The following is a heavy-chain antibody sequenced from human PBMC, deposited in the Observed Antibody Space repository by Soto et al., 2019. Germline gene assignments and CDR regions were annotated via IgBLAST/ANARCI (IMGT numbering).Heavy chain of an antibody. Sequence: SETLSLTCTVSSGSISSITNHYCSWIRQPPGKGLEWIGYISKSGYTSYNPSLKSRVTLSVDKSKNQFSLKLTSVTAADTAVYYCARANSGYGSFDHWGQGMLVTV. CDR1: SGSISSITNHY. CDR2: ISKSGYT. V-gene: IGHV4-61*05. CDR3: ARANSGYGSFDH. D-gene: IGHD5-12*01. J-gene: IGHJ4*02.